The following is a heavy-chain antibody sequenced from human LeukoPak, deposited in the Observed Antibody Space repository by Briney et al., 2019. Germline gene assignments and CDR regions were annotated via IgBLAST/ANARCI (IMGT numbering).Heavy chain of an antibody. CDR1: GFTFSSYA. CDR3: AREILAPGKTHDY. Sequence: QAGGSLRLSCAASGFTFSSYAMSWVRQAPGKGLEWVSALSGSAGSTYYADSVTGRFTISRDNSKNTLYLQMSSLRAEDTAVYFCAREILAPGKTHDYWGQGTLVTVSS. V-gene: IGHV3-23*01. J-gene: IGHJ4*02. CDR2: LSGSAGST.